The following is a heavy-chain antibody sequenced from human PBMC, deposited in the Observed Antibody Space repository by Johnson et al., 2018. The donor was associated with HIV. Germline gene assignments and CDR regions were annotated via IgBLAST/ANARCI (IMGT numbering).Heavy chain of an antibody. J-gene: IGHJ3*02. V-gene: IGHV3-11*05. CDR1: GFTFSDYY. CDR2: ISGGSAGT. D-gene: IGHD3-3*01. CDR3: ARIRSGLKPGDAFDI. Sequence: QVQLVESGGGLVKPGGSLRLSCVGSGFTFSDYYMSWVRQAPGKGLEWIAYISGGSAGTFYADSVKGRFTISRDNSKNTLYLQMNSLRAEDTAVYYCARIRSGLKPGDAFDIWGQGTMVTVSS.